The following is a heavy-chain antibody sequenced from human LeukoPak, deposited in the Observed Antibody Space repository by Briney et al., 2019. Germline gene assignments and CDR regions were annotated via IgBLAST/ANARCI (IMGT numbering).Heavy chain of an antibody. CDR1: GFTFSSYG. Sequence: GGSLRLSCAASGFTFSSYGMHWVRQAPGKGLEWVAVISYDGSNKYYADSVKGRFTISRDNSKNTLYLQMNSLRVEDTAVYYCARTDYWGQGTLVTVSS. J-gene: IGHJ4*02. V-gene: IGHV3-30*03. CDR2: ISYDGSNK. CDR3: ARTDY.